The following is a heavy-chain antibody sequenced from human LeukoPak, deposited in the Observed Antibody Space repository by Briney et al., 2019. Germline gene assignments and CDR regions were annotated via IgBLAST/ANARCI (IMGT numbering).Heavy chain of an antibody. J-gene: IGHJ6*02. V-gene: IGHV4-39*07. D-gene: IGHD2-21*02. Sequence: SETLSLTCTVSGGSISTSNYYWDWIRQPPGKGLEWIGEINQSGSPNYNPSLKSRVTMALDTSKNQFSLKLSSATAADTAVYYCARGLRIAFVVVTAPGHYYHGLDVWGQGTTVTVSS. CDR1: GGSISTSNYY. CDR3: ARGLRIAFVVVTAPGHYYHGLDV. CDR2: INQSGSP.